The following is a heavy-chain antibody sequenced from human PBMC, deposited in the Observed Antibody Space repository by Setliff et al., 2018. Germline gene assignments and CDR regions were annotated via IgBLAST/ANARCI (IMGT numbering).Heavy chain of an antibody. D-gene: IGHD1-26*01. CDR2: INPSGGST. Sequence: GASVKVSCKASGYTFTSYYMHWVRQAPGQGLEWMGIINPSGGSTSYAQKFQGRVTMTRDTSIRTAYMELSRLRSDDTAMYYCATVGVGDLRLAFDIWGHGTMVTVSS. CDR1: GYTFTSYY. J-gene: IGHJ3*02. V-gene: IGHV1-46*01. CDR3: ATVGVGDLRLAFDI.